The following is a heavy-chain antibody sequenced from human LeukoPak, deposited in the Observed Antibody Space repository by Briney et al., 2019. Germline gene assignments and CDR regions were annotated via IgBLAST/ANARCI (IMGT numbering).Heavy chain of an antibody. Sequence: PSETLPLTCTVSGASISTYYWSWIRQPPGQGLEWIGYIDYSGTTNYNPSLKSRVTMSIDTSKNQFSLKLSSVTAADTAVYYCARVGAGCFDFWGQGTMVTVSS. CDR1: GASISTYY. CDR2: IDYSGTT. V-gene: IGHV4-59*01. J-gene: IGHJ3*01. D-gene: IGHD1-26*01. CDR3: ARVGAGCFDF.